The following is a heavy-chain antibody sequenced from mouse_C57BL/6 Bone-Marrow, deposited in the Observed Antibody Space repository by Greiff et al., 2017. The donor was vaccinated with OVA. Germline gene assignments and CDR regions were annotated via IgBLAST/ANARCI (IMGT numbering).Heavy chain of an antibody. CDR1: GYAFSSYW. Sequence: QVQLQQSGAELVKPGASVKISCKASGYAFSSYWMNWVKQRPGKGLEWIGQIYPGDGDTNYNGKFKGKATLTADKSSSTAYMQLSSLTSADSAVYVCAQRLTAQYYAMDYWGQGTSVTVSS. D-gene: IGHD3-2*02. CDR2: IYPGDGDT. J-gene: IGHJ4*01. CDR3: AQRLTAQYYAMDY. V-gene: IGHV1-80*01.